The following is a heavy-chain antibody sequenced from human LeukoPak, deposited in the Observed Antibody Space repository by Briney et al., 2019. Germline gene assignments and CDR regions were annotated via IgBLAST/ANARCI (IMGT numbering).Heavy chain of an antibody. D-gene: IGHD3-10*01. V-gene: IGHV1-69*05. CDR1: GGSFSSYA. J-gene: IGHJ4*02. CDR3: AIYYYDPGSYVDY. CDR2: IIPIFGTA. Sequence: SVKVSCKPSGGSFSSYAISWVRQAPGRGREWMGRIIPIFGTANYAQKFQGTVSITTDESTSTAYIELSSLRSAGTARYYCAIYYYDPGSYVDYWGQGTLVTVST.